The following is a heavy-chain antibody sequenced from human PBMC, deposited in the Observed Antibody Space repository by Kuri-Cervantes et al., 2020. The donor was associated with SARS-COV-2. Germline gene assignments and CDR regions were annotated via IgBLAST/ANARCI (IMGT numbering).Heavy chain of an antibody. J-gene: IGHJ6*02. V-gene: IGHV3-33*01. Sequence: LSLTCAASGFTFSNYGMHWVRQAPGKGLEWVAVIWYDGSNKYYVDSVKGRFTISRDNSKNTLYLQMNSLRAEDTAVYYCARSQYGRNYYYYGMDVWGQGTTVTVSS. CDR1: GFTFSNYG. CDR2: IWYDGSNK. CDR3: ARSQYGRNYYYYGMDV. D-gene: IGHD4-17*01.